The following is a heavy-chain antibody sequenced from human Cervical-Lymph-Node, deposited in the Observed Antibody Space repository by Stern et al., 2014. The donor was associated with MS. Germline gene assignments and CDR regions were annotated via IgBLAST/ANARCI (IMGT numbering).Heavy chain of an antibody. Sequence: QVQLQESGPGLVKPSQTLSLTCTVSGGSVNTGGYYWTWIRQPAGKGLEWIGRIFSSGDTNYNPSLRGRATISVEPSKNQFSLKLNSVTAADTAAYYCAREGNFLRYYIDYWGQGTLVTVSS. CDR3: AREGNFLRYYIDY. CDR2: IFSSGDT. J-gene: IGHJ4*02. CDR1: GGSVNTGGYY. V-gene: IGHV4-61*02. D-gene: IGHD1-7*01.